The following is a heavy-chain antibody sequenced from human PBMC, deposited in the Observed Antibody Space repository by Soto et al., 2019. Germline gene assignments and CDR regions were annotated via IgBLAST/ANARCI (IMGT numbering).Heavy chain of an antibody. V-gene: IGHV3-33*01. Sequence: PWGPLRLSCGAVGFTCSSHGMHWVRQAPGKGLEWVAVIWYDGSNKYYADSVKGRFTISRDNSKNTLYLQMNSLRAEDTAVYYCARDTRAVAEGAGDYYYYGMDVWGQGTTVTVSS. CDR2: IWYDGSNK. CDR1: GFTCSSHG. CDR3: ARDTRAVAEGAGDYYYYGMDV. D-gene: IGHD6-19*01. J-gene: IGHJ6*02.